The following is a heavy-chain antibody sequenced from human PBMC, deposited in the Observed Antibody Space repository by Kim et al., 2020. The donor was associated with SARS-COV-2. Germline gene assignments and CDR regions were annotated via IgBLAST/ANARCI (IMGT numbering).Heavy chain of an antibody. D-gene: IGHD6-13*01. CDR2: IYPGDSDT. J-gene: IGHJ5*02. CDR3: ARQPYHYHSSSWERRYNWFDP. V-gene: IGHV5-51*01. CDR1: GYSFTSYW. Sequence: GESLKISCKGSGYSFTSYWIGWVRQMPGKGLEWMGIIYPGDSDTRYSPSFQGQVTISADKSISTAYLQWSSLKASDTAMYYCARQPYHYHSSSWERRYNWFDPWGQGTLVTVSS.